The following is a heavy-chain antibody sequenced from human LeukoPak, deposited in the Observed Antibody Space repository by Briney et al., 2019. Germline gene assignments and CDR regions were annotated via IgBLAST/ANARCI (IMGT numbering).Heavy chain of an antibody. CDR1: GFTFDDYA. CDR3: AKDIYYYYGSGSSAFDI. D-gene: IGHD3-10*01. Sequence: GGSLRLSCAASGFTFDDYAMHWVRQAPGKGLEWVSGISWNSGSIGYADSVKGRFTISRDNAKNSLYLQMNSLRAEDTALYYCAKDIYYYYGSGSSAFDIWGQGTMVTVSS. V-gene: IGHV3-9*01. CDR2: ISWNSGSI. J-gene: IGHJ3*02.